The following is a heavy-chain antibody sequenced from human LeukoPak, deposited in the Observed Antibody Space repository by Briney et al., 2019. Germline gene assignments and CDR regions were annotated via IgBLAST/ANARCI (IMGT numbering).Heavy chain of an antibody. D-gene: IGHD6-13*01. Sequence: GASVKVSCKASGYTFTGYYMHWVRQAPGQGLEWMGWINPNSGGTNYAQKFQGRVTMTRDTSISTAYMELSRLRSDDTAVYYCARVYSSSWAQFDYWGQGTLVTVSS. CDR2: INPNSGGT. CDR3: ARVYSSSWAQFDY. V-gene: IGHV1-2*02. J-gene: IGHJ4*02. CDR1: GYTFTGYY.